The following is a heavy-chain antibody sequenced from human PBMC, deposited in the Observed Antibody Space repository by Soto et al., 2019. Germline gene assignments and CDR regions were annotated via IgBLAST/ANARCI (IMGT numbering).Heavy chain of an antibody. Sequence: EVQLVESGGGLVQPGGSLRLSCAVSGFTFGSYWMTWVRQAPGKGLEWVANIKQDGSEKYYVDSVKGRFTISRDNAKNSLYLQMNGLRVEDTAVYYWARGRGIDVWGQGTTVTVSS. J-gene: IGHJ6*02. CDR2: IKQDGSEK. CDR1: GFTFGSYW. CDR3: ARGRGIDV. V-gene: IGHV3-7*01.